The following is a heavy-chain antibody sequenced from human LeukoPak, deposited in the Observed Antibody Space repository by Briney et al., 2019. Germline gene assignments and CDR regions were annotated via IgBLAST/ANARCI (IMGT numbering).Heavy chain of an antibody. D-gene: IGHD3-22*01. CDR2: IYPGDSDT. V-gene: IGHV5-51*01. CDR3: ARTMRSQNDAFDI. Sequence: GESLKISCKGSGYSFTSYWIGWVRQMPGKGLEWMGIIYPGDSDTRYSPSFQGQVTISADKSISTAYLQWSSLKASDTAMYYCARTMRSQNDAFDIWGQGTMVTVSS. CDR1: GYSFTSYW. J-gene: IGHJ3*02.